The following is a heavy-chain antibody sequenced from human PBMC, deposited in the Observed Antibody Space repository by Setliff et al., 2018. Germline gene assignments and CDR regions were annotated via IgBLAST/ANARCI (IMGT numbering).Heavy chain of an antibody. CDR2: MNPNNGNT. V-gene: IGHV1-18*01. Sequence: ASVKVSCKASGYTFTSYGISWVRQAPGQGLEWMGGMNPNNGNTGYAQKFQGRVTMTRDTSTSTAYMELRSLRSDDTAVYYCARGAWFGELGWFDPWGQGTLVTVSS. J-gene: IGHJ5*02. D-gene: IGHD3-10*01. CDR1: GYTFTSYG. CDR3: ARGAWFGELGWFDP.